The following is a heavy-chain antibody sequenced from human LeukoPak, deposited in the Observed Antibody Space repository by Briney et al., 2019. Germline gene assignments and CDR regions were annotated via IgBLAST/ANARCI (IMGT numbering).Heavy chain of an antibody. CDR3: ASTSIAAPGGFDY. Sequence: GSSVKVSCKASGGTFTSYAINWVRQAPGQGLEWMGGIIPIFGTANYAQKFQGRVTITADESTSTAYMELSSLRSADTAVYYCASTSIAAPGGFDYWGQGTLVTVSS. V-gene: IGHV1-69*01. D-gene: IGHD6-6*01. J-gene: IGHJ4*02. CDR1: GGTFTSYA. CDR2: IIPIFGTA.